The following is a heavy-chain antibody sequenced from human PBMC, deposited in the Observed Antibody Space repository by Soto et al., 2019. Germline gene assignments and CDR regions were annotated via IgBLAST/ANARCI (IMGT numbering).Heavy chain of an antibody. D-gene: IGHD6-6*01. CDR1: GFTFSSYG. V-gene: IGHV3-30*18. CDR3: AKVRYSSCYGMDV. J-gene: IGHJ6*02. CDR2: ISYDGSNK. Sequence: QVQLVESGGGVVQPGRSLRLSCAASGFTFSSYGMHWVRQAPGKGLEWVAVISYDGSNKYYADSVKGRFTISRDNSKNLMDLQMNSLRAEDTAVYYCAKVRYSSCYGMDVWGQGTTVTVSS.